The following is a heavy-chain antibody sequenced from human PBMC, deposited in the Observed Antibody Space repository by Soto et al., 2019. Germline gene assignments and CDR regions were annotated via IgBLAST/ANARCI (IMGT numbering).Heavy chain of an antibody. CDR2: IYHSGST. Sequence: QLQLQESGSGLVKPSQTLSLTCAVSGGSISSGGYSWSWIRQPPGKGLEWIGYIYHSGSTYYNPSLKSRVTISVDRSKNQFSLKLSSVTAADTAVYYCARLYYDILTGYPRAFDIWGQGTMVTVSS. CDR3: ARLYYDILTGYPRAFDI. J-gene: IGHJ3*02. D-gene: IGHD3-9*01. CDR1: GGSISSGGYS. V-gene: IGHV4-30-2*01.